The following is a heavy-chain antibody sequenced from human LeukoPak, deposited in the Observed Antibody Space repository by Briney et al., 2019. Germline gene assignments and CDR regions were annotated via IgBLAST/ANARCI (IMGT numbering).Heavy chain of an antibody. CDR3: ARCYCSSAAACYPYFDY. CDR2: VRYSGNT. CDR1: GGSISTYY. D-gene: IGHD2-2*01. V-gene: IGHV4-59*08. Sequence: PSETLSLTCTVYGGSISTYYWSWVRQPPGKGLEWIGYVRYSGNTNYNPSLKSRVTMSVDTSKSQFSLNLNSVTAADTAVYYCARCYCSSAAACYPYFDYWGQGTLVSVSS. J-gene: IGHJ4*02.